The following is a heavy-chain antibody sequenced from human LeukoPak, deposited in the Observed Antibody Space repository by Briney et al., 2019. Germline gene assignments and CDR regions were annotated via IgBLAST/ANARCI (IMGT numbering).Heavy chain of an antibody. V-gene: IGHV3-30*04. CDR3: VRDPTAVSSQPQYSFDS. CDR1: GFTFSSYA. D-gene: IGHD4-17*01. J-gene: IGHJ4*02. Sequence: PGGSLRLSCAAFGFTFSSYAMHWVRQAPGKGLEWVAVISYSGGAQKFYADSVNGRFTISRDNSKNTLFLQMDSLRPDDTAVYYCVRDPTAVSSQPQYSFDSWGQGTLVTVSS. CDR2: ISYSGGAQK.